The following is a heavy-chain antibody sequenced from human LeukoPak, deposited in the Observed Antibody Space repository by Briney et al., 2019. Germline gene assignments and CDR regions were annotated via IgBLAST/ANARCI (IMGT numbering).Heavy chain of an antibody. V-gene: IGHV4-59*01. CDR3: PRGRIAAADLDY. Sequence: SETLSPTCTVSGGSISSYYWSWIRQPPGKGLEWIGYIYYSGSTNYNPYLKSRVTISVDTSKNQFSLKLSSVAGADTAVYYWPRGRIAAADLDYWGQGTLVTVSS. CDR2: IYYSGST. J-gene: IGHJ4*02. CDR1: GGSISSYY. D-gene: IGHD6-13*01.